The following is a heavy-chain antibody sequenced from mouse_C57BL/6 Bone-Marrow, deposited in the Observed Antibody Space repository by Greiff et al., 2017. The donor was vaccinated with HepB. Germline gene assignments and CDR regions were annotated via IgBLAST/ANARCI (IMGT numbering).Heavy chain of an antibody. CDR2: IWSGGST. J-gene: IGHJ3*01. CDR1: GFSLTSYG. V-gene: IGHV2-2*01. CDR3: ARRRLFYYTWFAY. Sequence: VKVEESGPGLVQPSQSLSITCTVSGFSLTSYGVHWVRQSPGKGLEWLGVIWSGGSTDYNAAFISRLSISKDNSKSQVFFKMNSLQADDTAIYYCARRRLFYYTWFAYWGQGTLVTVSA. D-gene: IGHD2-1*01.